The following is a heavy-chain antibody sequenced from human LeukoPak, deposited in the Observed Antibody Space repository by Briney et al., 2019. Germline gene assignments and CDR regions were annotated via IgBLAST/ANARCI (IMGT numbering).Heavy chain of an antibody. CDR1: GGSISSYY. J-gene: IGHJ4*02. V-gene: IGHV4-59*01. CDR2: IYYSGST. D-gene: IGHD4-17*01. Sequence: SETLSLTCTVSGGSISSYYWSWIRQPPGKGLEWIGYIYYSGSTNYNPSLKSRVTISVDTTKNQFSLKLSSVTAADTAVYYCARVGERGTHYGDLYYFDYWGQGTLVTVSS. CDR3: ARVGERGTHYGDLYYFDY.